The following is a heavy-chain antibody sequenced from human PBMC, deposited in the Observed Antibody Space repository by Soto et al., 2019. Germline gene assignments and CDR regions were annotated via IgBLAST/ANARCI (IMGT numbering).Heavy chain of an antibody. D-gene: IGHD3-16*02. CDR2: ISASGGST. CDR3: ARVGYDYVWGSYRSYYFDY. V-gene: IGHV3-23*01. J-gene: IGHJ4*02. CDR1: GFSITSFA. Sequence: GGSLRLSCVASGFSITSFAMSWVRQAPGKGLEWASAISASGGSTYADSVKGRFTISRDNSKNTLYLQMNSLRVEDTAVYYCARVGYDYVWGSYRSYYFDYWGQGTLVTVSS.